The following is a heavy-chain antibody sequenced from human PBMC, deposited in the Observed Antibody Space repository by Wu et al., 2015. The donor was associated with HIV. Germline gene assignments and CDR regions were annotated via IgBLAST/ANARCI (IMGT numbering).Heavy chain of an antibody. CDR3: AKADQRGYDYGHWNFDF. J-gene: IGHJ2*01. Sequence: QVQLVQSGAEMKKPGASVKVSCKASGYNFINYDINWVKLTPGQGLEWMGWMKPKSGDTGYALTFLGRVTMTRDISTNTAYMELSSLRSDDTALYFCAKADQRGYDYGHWNFDFWAKAPWSCLL. CDR2: MKPKSGDT. D-gene: IGHD5-18*01. CDR1: GYNFINYD. V-gene: IGHV1-8*01.